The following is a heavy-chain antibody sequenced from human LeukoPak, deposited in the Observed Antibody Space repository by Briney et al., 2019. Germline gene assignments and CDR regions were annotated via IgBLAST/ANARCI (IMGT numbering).Heavy chain of an antibody. CDR2: ISGSGGGT. D-gene: IGHD2-15*01. Sequence: GGSLRLSCAASGFTFSSYAMSWVRQAPGKGLEWVSTISGSGGGTYYADSVKGRFTISRDNSKNTLYLQMNSLRAEDTAVYYCAKDSLGYCSGDSCYGRYYFDYWGQGTLVTVSS. CDR1: GFTFSSYA. V-gene: IGHV3-23*01. J-gene: IGHJ4*02. CDR3: AKDSLGYCSGDSCYGRYYFDY.